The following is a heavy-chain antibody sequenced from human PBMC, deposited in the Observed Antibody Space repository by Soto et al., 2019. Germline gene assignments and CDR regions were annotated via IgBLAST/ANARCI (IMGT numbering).Heavy chain of an antibody. CDR2: INAGYGNT. CDR1: GYTFSSYA. Sequence: ASVKVSCKASGYTFSSYAMHWVRQAPGQRLEWMGWINAGYGNTKSSQKFQDRVTISRDTSASTAYMELTSLRSEDTAVYYCARATGDGTFDFWGQGTLVTVSS. CDR3: ARATGDGTFDF. D-gene: IGHD7-27*01. J-gene: IGHJ4*02. V-gene: IGHV1-3*01.